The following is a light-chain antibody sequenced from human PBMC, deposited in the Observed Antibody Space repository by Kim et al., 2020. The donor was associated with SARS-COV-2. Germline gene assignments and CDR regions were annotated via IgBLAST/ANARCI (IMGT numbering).Light chain of an antibody. Sequence: EIVLTQSPGTLSLSPGERVTLSCRASLSVSSNYLAWYQQKPGQAPRLLIYGTSSRATGIPDRFSGSGSGTDFTLSISRLEPEDFAVYYCQQQNVGSYTFGQGTKLEI. CDR1: LSVSSNY. CDR3: QQQNVGSYT. J-gene: IGKJ2*01. CDR2: GTS. V-gene: IGKV3-20*01.